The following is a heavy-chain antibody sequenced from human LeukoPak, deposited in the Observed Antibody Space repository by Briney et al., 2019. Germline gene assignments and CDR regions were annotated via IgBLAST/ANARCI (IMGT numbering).Heavy chain of an antibody. CDR1: GYSVSIAYY. CDR2: IYPSGTT. D-gene: IGHD1-14*01. Sequence: KPSETLSLTCAVSGYSVSIAYYWAWIRQPPGAGLEWIGSIYPSGTTYYKSSLRSRLIISMDASKNQLSLRLSFVTAADTAIYYCARRPESPITGFDFWGQGALVAVSS. V-gene: IGHV4-38-2*01. CDR3: ARRPESPITGFDF. J-gene: IGHJ4*02.